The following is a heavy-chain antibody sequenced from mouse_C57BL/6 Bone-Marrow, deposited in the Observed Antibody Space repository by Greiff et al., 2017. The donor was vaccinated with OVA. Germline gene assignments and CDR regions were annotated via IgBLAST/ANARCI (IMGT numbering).Heavy chain of an antibody. J-gene: IGHJ2*01. CDR1: GYTFTSYD. V-gene: IGHV1-85*01. CDR3: ARARGYYGSDY. CDR2: IYPRDGST. D-gene: IGHD1-1*01. Sequence: VKLMESGPELVKPGASVKLSCKASGYTFTSYDINWVKQRPGQGLEWIGWIYPRDGSTKYNEKFKGKATLTVDTSSSTAYMELHSLTSEDSAVYFCARARGYYGSDYWGQGTTLTVSS.